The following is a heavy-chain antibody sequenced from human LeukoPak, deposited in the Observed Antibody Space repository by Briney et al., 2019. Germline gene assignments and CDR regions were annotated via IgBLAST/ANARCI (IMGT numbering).Heavy chain of an antibody. V-gene: IGHV5-51*01. CDR3: ARRLYYSGSCYPFDY. CDR1: GYSFTNYW. CDR2: IYPDDSDT. Sequence: GESLKISCKGSGYSFTNYWIGWVRQMPGKGLEWMGIIYPDDSDTRYSPSFQGQVTISADKSISTAYLQWSSLKASDTAMYYCARRLYYSGSCYPFDYWGQGTLVTVSS. J-gene: IGHJ4*02. D-gene: IGHD1-26*01.